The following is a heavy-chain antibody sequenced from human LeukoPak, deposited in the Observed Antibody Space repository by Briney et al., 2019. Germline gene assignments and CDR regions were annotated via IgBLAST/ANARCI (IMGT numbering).Heavy chain of an antibody. J-gene: IGHJ4*02. D-gene: IGHD3-22*01. CDR1: GFTFGTSG. CDR2: IWYDGSNK. V-gene: IGHV3-33*01. CDR3: ARARGVSTGYRPIDY. Sequence: GGSLRLSCAASGFTFGTSGMHWVRQAPGKGLEWVAVIWYDGSNKHYAESVKGRFSISRDNSKSTLYLQMNRLRAEDTAVYYCARARGVSTGYRPIDYWGQGTLVTVSS.